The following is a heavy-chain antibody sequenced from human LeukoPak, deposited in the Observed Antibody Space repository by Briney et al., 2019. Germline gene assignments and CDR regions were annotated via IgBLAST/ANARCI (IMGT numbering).Heavy chain of an antibody. CDR1: GGSFSGYY. J-gene: IGHJ4*02. V-gene: IGHV4-34*01. CDR2: INHSGST. Sequence: SETLSLTCAVYGGSFSGYYWSWIRQPPGKGLEWIGEINHSGSTNYNPSLESRVTISVDTSKNQFSLKLSSVTAADTAVYYCARAGEYCSSTSCARSREFDYWGQGTLVTVSS. CDR3: ARAGEYCSSTSCARSREFDY. D-gene: IGHD2-2*01.